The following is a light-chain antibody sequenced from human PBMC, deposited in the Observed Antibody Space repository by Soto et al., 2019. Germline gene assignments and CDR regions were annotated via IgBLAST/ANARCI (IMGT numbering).Light chain of an antibody. J-gene: IGKJ5*01. CDR1: QSVSSY. CDR3: QYRSNWSPGT. CDR2: DAS. Sequence: ESVLTEAPATLSLSPGERATLSCRASQSVSSYLAWYQQKPGQAPRLLIYDASNRATGIPARFSGSGSGTDFTLTISSREPEDVAVYNCQYRSNWSPGTFGQATRL. V-gene: IGKV3-11*01.